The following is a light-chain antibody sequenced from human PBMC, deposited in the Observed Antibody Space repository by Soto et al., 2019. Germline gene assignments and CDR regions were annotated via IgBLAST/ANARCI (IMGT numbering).Light chain of an antibody. V-gene: IGKV1-8*01. CDR3: QQYYSYPLT. CDR1: QGISSY. Sequence: AIRMTQSPSSFSASTGDRVTITCRASQGISSYLAWYQQKPGKAPKLLIYAASTLQSGVPSRFSGSGSGTDFTHTISCLQSEDFATYYCQQYYSYPLTSGGGTKVEIK. J-gene: IGKJ4*01. CDR2: AAS.